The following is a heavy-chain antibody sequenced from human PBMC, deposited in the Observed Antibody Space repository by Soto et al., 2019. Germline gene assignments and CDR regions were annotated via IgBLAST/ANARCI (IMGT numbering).Heavy chain of an antibody. J-gene: IGHJ3*02. CDR2: IYYSGST. CDR3: ASPGNWGSLYHDAFDI. D-gene: IGHD7-27*01. V-gene: IGHV4-59*01. CDR1: GGSISSYY. Sequence: KQSQTLSLTCTVSGGSISSYYWSWIRQPPGKGLEWIGYIYYSGSTNYNPSLKSRVTISVDTSKNQFSLKLSSVTAADTAVYYCASPGNWGSLYHDAFDIWGQGTMVTVSS.